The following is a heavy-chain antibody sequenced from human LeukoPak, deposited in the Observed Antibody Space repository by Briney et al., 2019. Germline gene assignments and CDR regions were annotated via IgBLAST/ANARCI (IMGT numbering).Heavy chain of an antibody. D-gene: IGHD6-25*01. CDR3: ARHSRLRDFDL. Sequence: SETLSLTCTVSGDSIGSSRYYWGWIRQPPGKGLEWIGSIYYSGSTYYNPSLKSRVTLSVDTSKKQFSLKLSSVTAADTAVCYCARHSRLRDFDLWGRGTLVTVSS. CDR1: GDSIGSSRYY. J-gene: IGHJ2*01. V-gene: IGHV4-39*01. CDR2: IYYSGST.